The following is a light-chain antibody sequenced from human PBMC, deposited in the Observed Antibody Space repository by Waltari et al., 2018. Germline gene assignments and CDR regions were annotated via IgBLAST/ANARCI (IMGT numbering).Light chain of an antibody. J-gene: IGLJ1*01. CDR3: QAWDGTTAYV. Sequence: SYELTQPHSVSVSPGQTATITCSGIKLGNKYTCWYQQQPGQSPLLVIYQDNKRPSGIPDRFSGSNSGNTATLTISGTQTMDEADYYCQAWDGTTAYVFGTGTKVTVL. V-gene: IGLV3-1*01. CDR2: QDN. CDR1: KLGNKY.